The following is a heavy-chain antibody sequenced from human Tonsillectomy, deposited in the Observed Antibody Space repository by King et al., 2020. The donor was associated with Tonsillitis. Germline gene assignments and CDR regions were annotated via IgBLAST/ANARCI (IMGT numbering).Heavy chain of an antibody. CDR3: ARPSVPTYITDWYFTF. CDR2: IYYGGGT. J-gene: IGHJ4*02. D-gene: IGHD6-19*01. Sequence: QLQESGPGLVKPSETLSLTCTVPGGSISSTSSYWGWIRQPPGKGLEWIGSIYYGGGTYYNPSLKSRVTISIDTSKFSLKLSAVTAADTAVYYCARPSVPTYITDWYFTFWGQGTLVTVSS. CDR1: GGSISSTSSY. V-gene: IGHV4-39*07.